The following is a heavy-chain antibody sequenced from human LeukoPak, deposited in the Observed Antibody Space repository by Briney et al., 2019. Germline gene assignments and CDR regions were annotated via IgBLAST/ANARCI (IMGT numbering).Heavy chain of an antibody. J-gene: IGHJ4*02. D-gene: IGHD4-11*01. CDR1: GFIFDDYA. Sequence: GGSLRLSCAASGFIFDDYAMHWVRQAPGKGLEWVSLISGDGGSTYYADSVKGRFTISRDNSKNSLYLQMNSLRTEDTALYYCAKDNPTTVTEYYFDYWGQGTLVTVSS. CDR3: AKDNPTTVTEYYFDY. V-gene: IGHV3-43*02. CDR2: ISGDGGST.